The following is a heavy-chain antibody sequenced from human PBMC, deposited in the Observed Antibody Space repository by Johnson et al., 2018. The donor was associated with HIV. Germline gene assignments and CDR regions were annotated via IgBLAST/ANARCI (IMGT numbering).Heavy chain of an antibody. J-gene: IGHJ3*01. CDR1: GFTFSTYW. CDR2: IKQDGSEK. Sequence: VQLVESGGGLVKPGGSLRLSCAASGFTFSTYWMSWVRQAPGKGLEWVANIKQDGSEKYYVDSVKGRFTISRDNAKNALYLQMNNLRVEDTAVYYCASEVEYSILGGVWGQGTMVTVSS. CDR3: ASEVEYSILGGV. D-gene: IGHD6-6*01. V-gene: IGHV3-7*01.